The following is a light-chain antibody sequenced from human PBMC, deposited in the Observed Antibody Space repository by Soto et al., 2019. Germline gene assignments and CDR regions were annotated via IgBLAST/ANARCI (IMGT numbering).Light chain of an antibody. CDR2: EVS. CDR3: CSYAGSSTYWV. Sequence: QSALTQPASVSGSPGQSITISCTGTSSDVGIYNLVSWYQQHPGKAPKLMIYEVSKRPSGVSNRFSGSKSGNTASLTISGLQAEDGADYYCCSYAGSSTYWVFGGGTKLTVL. V-gene: IGLV2-23*02. J-gene: IGLJ3*02. CDR1: SSDVGIYNL.